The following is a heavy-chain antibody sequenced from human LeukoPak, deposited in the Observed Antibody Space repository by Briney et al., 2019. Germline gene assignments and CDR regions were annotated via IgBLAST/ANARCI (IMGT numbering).Heavy chain of an antibody. Sequence: SETLSLTCTVSGDSISNYYWSWVRQRPGKGLEWIGYIYYSGSTNYNPSLKSRVTISADTSKNQFSLKLSSVTATDTAVYYCARHGATVTPHWYFDLWGRGTLVTVSS. J-gene: IGHJ2*01. V-gene: IGHV4-59*08. D-gene: IGHD4-17*01. CDR1: GDSISNYY. CDR3: ARHGATVTPHWYFDL. CDR2: IYYSGST.